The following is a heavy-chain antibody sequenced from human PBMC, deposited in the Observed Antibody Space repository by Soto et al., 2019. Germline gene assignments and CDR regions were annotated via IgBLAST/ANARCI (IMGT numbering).Heavy chain of an antibody. CDR1: GGSISSGGYY. J-gene: IGHJ5*02. D-gene: IGHD4-17*01. CDR2: IYYSGST. Sequence: QVQLQESGPGLVKPSQTLSLTCTVSGGSISSGGYYWSWIRQHPGKGLEWIGNIYYSGSTYYNPSLKSRVTISVDTSKNQFSLKLSSVTAADTAVYYCARLRFDATVTKGLRWFDPWGQGTLVTVSS. CDR3: ARLRFDATVTKGLRWFDP. V-gene: IGHV4-31*03.